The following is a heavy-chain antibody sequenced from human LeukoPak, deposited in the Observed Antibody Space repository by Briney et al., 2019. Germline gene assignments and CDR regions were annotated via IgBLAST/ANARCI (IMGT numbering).Heavy chain of an antibody. CDR2: IRYDGSNK. CDR3: AKATHSGYARGPNGDY. CDR1: GFTFSSYG. Sequence: PGGSLRLSCAASGFTFSSYGMHWVRQAPDKGLEWVAFIRYDGSNKDFADSVKGRFTISRDNSKNTLYLQMNSLRTDDTAMYYCAKATHSGYARGPNGDYWGQGTLVIVSS. D-gene: IGHD5-12*01. J-gene: IGHJ4*02. V-gene: IGHV3-30*02.